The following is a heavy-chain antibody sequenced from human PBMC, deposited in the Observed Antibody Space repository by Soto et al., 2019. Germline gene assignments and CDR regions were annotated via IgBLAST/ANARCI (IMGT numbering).Heavy chain of an antibody. CDR3: SSAVADDGIDY. D-gene: IGHD6-19*01. CDR2: IKSKTDGGTT. J-gene: IGHJ4*02. CDR1: GFTFSNAW. Sequence: PGGSLRLSCAASGFTFSNAWMSWVRHAPGKGLEWVGRIKSKTDGGTTDYAAPVKGRFTISRDDSKNTLYLQMNSLKTEDTAVYYCSSAVADDGIDYWGQGTLVTVSS. V-gene: IGHV3-15*01.